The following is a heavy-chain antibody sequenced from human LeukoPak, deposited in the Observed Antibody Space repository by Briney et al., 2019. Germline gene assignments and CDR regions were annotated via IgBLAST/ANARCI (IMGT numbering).Heavy chain of an antibody. J-gene: IGHJ3*02. CDR3: ARDRSMADAFDI. Sequence: GGSLRLSSAASGFTFSSYSMNWVRQAPGKGLEWVSSISSSSSYIYYADSVKGRFTISRDNAKNSLYLQMNSLRAEDTAVYYCARDRSMADAFDIWGQGTMVTVSS. CDR1: GFTFSSYS. V-gene: IGHV3-21*01. CDR2: ISSSSSYI. D-gene: IGHD5-24*01.